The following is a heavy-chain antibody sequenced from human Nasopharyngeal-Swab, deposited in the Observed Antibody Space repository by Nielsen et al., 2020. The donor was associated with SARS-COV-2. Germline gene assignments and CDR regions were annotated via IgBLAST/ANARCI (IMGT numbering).Heavy chain of an antibody. CDR1: GGSISSSSYY. Sequence: SETLSLTCTVSGGSISSSSYYWGWIRQPPGKGLEWIGSIYYSGSTYYNPSLKSRVTISVDTSKNQFSLKLSSVTAADTAVYYCARYGSGSYYFDYWGQGTLVTVSS. CDR3: ARYGSGSYYFDY. CDR2: IYYSGST. J-gene: IGHJ4*02. V-gene: IGHV4-39*01. D-gene: IGHD3-10*01.